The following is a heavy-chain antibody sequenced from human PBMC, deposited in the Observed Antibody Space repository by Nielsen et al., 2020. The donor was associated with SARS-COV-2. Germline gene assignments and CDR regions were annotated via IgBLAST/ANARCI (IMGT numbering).Heavy chain of an antibody. V-gene: IGHV4-59*08. Sequence: SETLSLTCAVYGGSFSGYYWSWIRQPPGKGLEWIGYIYYSGSTNYNPSLKSRVTISVDTSKNQFSLKLSSVTAADTAVYYCARYTLTGRSFDYWGQGTLVTVSS. CDR3: ARYTLTGRSFDY. CDR1: GGSFSGYY. D-gene: IGHD3-9*01. CDR2: IYYSGST. J-gene: IGHJ4*02.